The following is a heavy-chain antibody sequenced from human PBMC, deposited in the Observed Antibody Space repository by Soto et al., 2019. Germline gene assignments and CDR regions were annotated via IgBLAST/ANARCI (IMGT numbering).Heavy chain of an antibody. V-gene: IGHV3-74*01. CDR3: ARGDFVRGPCFSLAGTFYYYVDV. CDR2: INSDGSVS. J-gene: IGHJ6*03. CDR1: GFTFSNYW. Sequence: EVQLVESGGGLVQPGGSLRLSCAASGFTFSNYWMYWVRQAPGKGLVWVSRINSDGSVSSYADSVKGRLTISRDNVKNTLYLQMNSLRAEDTAVYYCARGDFVRGPCFSLAGTFYYYVDVWGNGTTVTVS. D-gene: IGHD2-15*01.